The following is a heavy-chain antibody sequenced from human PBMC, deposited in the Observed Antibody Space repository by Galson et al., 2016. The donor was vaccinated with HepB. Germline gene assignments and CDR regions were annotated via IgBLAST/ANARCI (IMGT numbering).Heavy chain of an antibody. CDR2: ISGSGRST. CDR3: AKGRTGTTGPVEY. D-gene: IGHD1-1*01. Sequence: SLRLSCAASGFTFSSYAMSWVRQAPGKGLELVSSISGSGRSTYYADSVKGRYAISRDNSKNTLNLQMNSLRDEDTAVYYCAKGRTGTTGPVEYWGQETLVTVSS. V-gene: IGHV3-23*01. CDR1: GFTFSSYA. J-gene: IGHJ4*02.